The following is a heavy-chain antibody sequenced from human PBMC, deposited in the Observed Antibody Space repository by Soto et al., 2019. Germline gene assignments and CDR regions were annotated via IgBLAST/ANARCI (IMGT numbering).Heavy chain of an antibody. D-gene: IGHD3-10*01. J-gene: IGHJ6*02. CDR2: ISYDGSNK. CDR3: AKDLGGRRITYYYGSGSYRPYGMDV. Sequence: GGSLRLSCAASGFTFSSYGMHWVRQAPGKGLEWVAVISYDGSNKYYADSVKGRFTISRDNSKNTLYLQMNSLRAEDTAVYYCAKDLGGRRITYYYGSGSYRPYGMDVWGQGTMVTVSS. CDR1: GFTFSSYG. V-gene: IGHV3-30*18.